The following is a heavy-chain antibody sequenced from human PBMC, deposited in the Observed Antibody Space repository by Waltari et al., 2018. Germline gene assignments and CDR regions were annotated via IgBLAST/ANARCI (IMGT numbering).Heavy chain of an antibody. J-gene: IGHJ4*02. CDR2: IRGSGGST. Sequence: EVQLLESGGGLVQPGGSLRLSCAASGFTFSSYAMSWVRQAPGKGLEWVSAIRGSGGSTYYADSVKGRFTISRDNSKNTLYLQMNSLRAEDTAVYYCAKDRSSSSWALPGYWGQGTLVTVSS. CDR3: AKDRSSSSWALPGY. CDR1: GFTFSSYA. D-gene: IGHD6-6*01. V-gene: IGHV3-23*01.